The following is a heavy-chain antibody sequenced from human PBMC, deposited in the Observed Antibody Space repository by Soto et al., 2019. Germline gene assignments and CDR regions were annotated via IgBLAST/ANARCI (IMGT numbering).Heavy chain of an antibody. D-gene: IGHD3-10*01. Sequence: PGESLKISCKGSGYSFTSYWIGWVRQMPGKGLEWMGIIYPGDSDTRYSPSFQGQVTISADKSISTAYLQWSSLKAPDTAMYYCVILLKRSYVAMDVWGKGNTVPVSS. CDR1: GYSFTSYW. CDR2: IYPGDSDT. CDR3: VILLKRSYVAMDV. J-gene: IGHJ6*03. V-gene: IGHV5-51*01.